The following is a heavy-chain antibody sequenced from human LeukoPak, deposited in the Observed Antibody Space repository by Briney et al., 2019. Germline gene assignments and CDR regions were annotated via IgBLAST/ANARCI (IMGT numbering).Heavy chain of an antibody. V-gene: IGHV3-9*01. CDR2: ISRNSGTI. D-gene: IGHD1-26*01. CDR3: AKGPGGGSIDY. CDR1: GFTFDDYA. J-gene: IGHJ4*02. Sequence: GRSLRLSCVASGFTFDDYAMHWVRQAPGKGLEWVSGISRNSGTIGYADSVKGRFTISRDNAMNSLYLQMNSLRAEDTALYYCAKGPGGGSIDYWGQGTLVTVSS.